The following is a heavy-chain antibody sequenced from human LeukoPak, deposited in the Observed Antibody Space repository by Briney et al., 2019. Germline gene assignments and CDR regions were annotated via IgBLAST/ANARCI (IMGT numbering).Heavy chain of an antibody. CDR2: ISWDGGST. CDR1: GFTFDDYA. J-gene: IGHJ4*02. D-gene: IGHD2-2*01. V-gene: IGHV3-43D*03. CDR3: AKGYCSSTSCLGDY. Sequence: GGSLRLSSAASGFTFDDYAMHWVRQAPGKGLEWVSLISWDGGSTYYADSVKGRFTISRDNSKNSLYLQMNSLRAEDTALYYCAKGYCSSTSCLGDYWGQGTLVTVSS.